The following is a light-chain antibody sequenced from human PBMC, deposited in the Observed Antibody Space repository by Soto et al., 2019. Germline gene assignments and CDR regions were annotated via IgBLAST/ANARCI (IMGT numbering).Light chain of an antibody. Sequence: ENVLTQSSGTMSLSPGERPTLSCGASQTISSNYLAWYQQRPGKAPRLLINDASNRVTGIPARSSGSESGTDFTLNISSLEPEEFAVYYCQQRSNWPPTWTXGQGTKVNI. CDR2: DAS. CDR3: QQRSNWPPTWT. V-gene: IGKV3-11*01. CDR1: QTISSNY. J-gene: IGKJ1*01.